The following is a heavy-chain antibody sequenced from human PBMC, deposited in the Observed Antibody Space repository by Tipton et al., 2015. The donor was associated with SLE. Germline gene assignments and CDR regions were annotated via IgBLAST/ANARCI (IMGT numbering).Heavy chain of an antibody. J-gene: IGHJ3*02. CDR2: IYHSGST. D-gene: IGHD3-3*02. Sequence: TLSLTCAVYGGSFSDYYWGWIRQPPGKGLEWIGSIYHSGSTYYNPSLKSRVTISVDTSKNQFSLKLSSVTAADTAVYYCARLAGDAFDIWGQGTMVTVSS. V-gene: IGHV4-38-2*01. CDR3: ARLAGDAFDI. CDR1: GGSFSDYY.